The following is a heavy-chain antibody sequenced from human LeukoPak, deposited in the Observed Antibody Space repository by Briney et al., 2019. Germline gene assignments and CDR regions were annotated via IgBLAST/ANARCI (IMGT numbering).Heavy chain of an antibody. CDR2: ISYDGSNK. V-gene: IGHV3-30*03. J-gene: IGHJ4*02. D-gene: IGHD2-21*02. Sequence: GGSLRLSCAASGFTFSSYGMHWVRQAPGKGLEWVAVISYDGSNKYYADSVKGRFTISRDNSKNTLYLQMNSLRAEDTAVYYCAREETAAFFDHWGQGTLVTVSS. CDR1: GFTFSSYG. CDR3: AREETAAFFDH.